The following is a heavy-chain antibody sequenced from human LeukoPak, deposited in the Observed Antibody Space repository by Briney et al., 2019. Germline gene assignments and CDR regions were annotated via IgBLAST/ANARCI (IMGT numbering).Heavy chain of an antibody. CDR1: GGSISSSSYY. CDR2: IYYSGST. J-gene: IGHJ4*02. V-gene: IGHV4-39*01. Sequence: SETLSLTCTVSGGSISSSSYYWGWIRQPPGKGLEWIGSIYYSGSTYYNPSLKSRVTISVDTSKNQFSLKLSSVTAADTAVYYCARQGRYKGPFGYWGQGTLVTVSS. D-gene: IGHD5-24*01. CDR3: ARQGRYKGPFGY.